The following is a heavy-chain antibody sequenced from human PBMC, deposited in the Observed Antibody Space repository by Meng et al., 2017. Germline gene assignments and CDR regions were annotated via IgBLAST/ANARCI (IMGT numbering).Heavy chain of an antibody. D-gene: IGHD3-22*01. V-gene: IGHV3-30*01. CDR1: GFIFSSYA. Sequence: GESLKISCAASGFIFSSYAMHWVRQAPGKGLEWVAVISYDGSNKYYADSVKGRFTISRDNSKNTLYLQMNSLRAEDTAVYYYARVRGRGYYDSSGYPFDYWGQGTLVTVSS. CDR3: ARVRGRGYYDSSGYPFDY. CDR2: ISYDGSNK. J-gene: IGHJ4*02.